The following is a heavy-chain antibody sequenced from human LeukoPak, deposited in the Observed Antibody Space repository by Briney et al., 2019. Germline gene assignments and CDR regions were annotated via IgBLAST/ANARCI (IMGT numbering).Heavy chain of an antibody. D-gene: IGHD6-13*01. V-gene: IGHV4-59*01. CDR1: GGSISSYN. Sequence: PSENLSLTCTVSGGSISSYNWSWIRQPPGKGLEWIGYIYYSGSTNYNPSFKSRVTISVDTSKNQFSLKLSSVTAADTAVYYCAREVIAAAGTFFDYWGQGTLVTVSS. CDR3: AREVIAAAGTFFDY. J-gene: IGHJ4*02. CDR2: IYYSGST.